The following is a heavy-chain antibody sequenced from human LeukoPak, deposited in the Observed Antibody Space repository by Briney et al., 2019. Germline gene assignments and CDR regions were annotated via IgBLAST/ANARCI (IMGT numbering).Heavy chain of an antibody. CDR2: ISSSGSTI. CDR1: GFTFSDYY. D-gene: IGHD2-21*02. V-gene: IGHV3-11*04. CDR3: ARVKTVVVTPSRFDP. J-gene: IGHJ5*02. Sequence: GSLRLSCAASGFTFSDYYMSWIRQAPGKGLEWVSYISSSGSTIYYADSVKGRFTISRDNAKNSLYLQMNSLRAEDTAVYYCARVKTVVVTPSRFDPWGQGTLVTVSS.